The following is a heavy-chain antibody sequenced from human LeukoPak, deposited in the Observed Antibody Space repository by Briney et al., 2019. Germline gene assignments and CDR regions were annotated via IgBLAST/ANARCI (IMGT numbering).Heavy chain of an antibody. CDR1: GGSINNYC. CDR3: ARSELLWFGESHFDY. Sequence: SETLSLTCAVSGGSINNYCWSWIRQPPGKGLEWIGYIYYSGSTNYNPSLKSRVTISVDTSKNQFSLKLSSVTAADTAVYYCARSELLWFGESHFDYWGQGTLVTVSS. V-gene: IGHV4-59*08. J-gene: IGHJ4*02. CDR2: IYYSGST. D-gene: IGHD3-10*01.